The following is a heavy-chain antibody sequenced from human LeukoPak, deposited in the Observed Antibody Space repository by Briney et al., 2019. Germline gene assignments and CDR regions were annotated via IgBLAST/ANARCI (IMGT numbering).Heavy chain of an antibody. CDR3: QEYSSSSFDF. D-gene: IGHD6-6*01. CDR2: IRSKVYAETT. V-gene: IGHV3-49*04. J-gene: IGHJ4*02. CDR1: GFTFGDYA. Sequence: GRSLRLSCTGSGFTFGDYAMSWVRQAPGKGLEWVSFIRSKVYAETTEYAASVKGRFTISRDDSKSIAYLQMNSLKTEDTAVYYCQEYSSSSFDFWGQGTLVTVSS.